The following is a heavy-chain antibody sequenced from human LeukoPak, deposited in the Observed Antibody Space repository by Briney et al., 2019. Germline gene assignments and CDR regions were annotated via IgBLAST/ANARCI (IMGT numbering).Heavy chain of an antibody. D-gene: IGHD3-9*01. CDR1: GYTFTSYG. CDR3: ARDQAATNTQVRFCLD. CDR2: ISAYNGNT. V-gene: IGHV1-18*01. Sequence: ASVKVSCKASGYTFTSYGISWVRQAPGQGLEWMGWISAYNGNTNIAQKLQGRVTMTTDTSTSTAYMDLRSLRSDDTAVYYCARDQAATNTQVRFCLDWGQGTLVTVSS. J-gene: IGHJ4*02.